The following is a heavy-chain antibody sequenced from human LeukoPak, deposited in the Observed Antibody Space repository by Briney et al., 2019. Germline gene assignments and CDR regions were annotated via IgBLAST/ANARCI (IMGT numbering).Heavy chain of an antibody. V-gene: IGHV3-9*01. CDR2: ISWNSGSI. Sequence: PGGSLRLSCAASGFTFDDYAMHWVRQAPGKGLEWVSGISWNSGSIGYADSVKGRFTISRDNAKNSLYLQMNSPRAEDTALYYCAKDSNPADAFDIWGQGTMVTVSS. D-gene: IGHD1-14*01. J-gene: IGHJ3*02. CDR3: AKDSNPADAFDI. CDR1: GFTFDDYA.